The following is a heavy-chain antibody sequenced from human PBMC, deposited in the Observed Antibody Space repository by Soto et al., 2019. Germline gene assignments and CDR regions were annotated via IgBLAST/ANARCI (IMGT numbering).Heavy chain of an antibody. CDR1: GYTFTTYY. D-gene: IGHD2-2*01. Sequence: QVHLVQSGAEVNRPGASVKISCRTSGYTFTTYYIHWVRQAPGQGLEWMGIINPIGGSTTYPQKFQGRVTMTRDTPTSTVYLDLGSLSSEDTAVYYCARGHTAADHWGQGTLVTVSS. CDR3: ARGHTAADH. V-gene: IGHV1-46*01. J-gene: IGHJ4*02. CDR2: INPIGGST.